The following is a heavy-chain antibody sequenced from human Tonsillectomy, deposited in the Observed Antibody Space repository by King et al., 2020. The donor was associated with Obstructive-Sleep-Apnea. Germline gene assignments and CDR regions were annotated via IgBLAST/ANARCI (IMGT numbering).Heavy chain of an antibody. CDR3: SRGRLPSLDWEVRGGYFDS. J-gene: IGHJ4*02. D-gene: IGHD3-9*01. V-gene: IGHV3-49*03. CDR2: IRSENYDGKP. CDR1: GFTFGDYP. Sequence: VQLVESGGGLVQPGRSLRLSCTASGFTFGDYPMSWFRQAPGKGLEWVCFIRSENYDGKPEYAGSVKGRSAISRDDSKSIAYLQMNSLKTEDTAGYYCSRGRLPSLDWEVRGGYFDSWGQGTLVTVSS.